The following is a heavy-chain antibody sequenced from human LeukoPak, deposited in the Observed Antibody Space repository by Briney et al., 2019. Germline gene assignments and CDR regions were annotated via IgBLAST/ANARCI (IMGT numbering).Heavy chain of an antibody. D-gene: IGHD3-3*01. CDR2: IYYSGTT. CDR3: ARDPRFSPDTAFDI. Sequence: SETLSLTCTVSSGSISSAGHYWSWIRQHPGKGLEWFGCIYYSGTTYYNPSLKSRVTISVDTSKNQFSLNLTSVTAADTAVYYCARDPRFSPDTAFDIWGQGTMVTVSS. V-gene: IGHV4-31*03. CDR1: SGSISSAGHY. J-gene: IGHJ3*02.